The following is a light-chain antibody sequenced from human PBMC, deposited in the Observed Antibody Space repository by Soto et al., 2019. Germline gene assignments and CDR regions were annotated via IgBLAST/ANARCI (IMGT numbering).Light chain of an antibody. CDR3: ETWYSNTHKV. CDR1: SGHSTYI. J-gene: IGLJ3*02. V-gene: IGLV4-60*02. CDR2: LDRSGSY. Sequence: QSVLTQSSSASASLGSSVKLTYILSSGHSTYIIAWHQQQPGKAPRFLMTLDRSGSYNRGSGVPDRFSGSSSEADRYLTISNLQFEDEGDYYCETWYSNTHKVFGGGTQLTVL.